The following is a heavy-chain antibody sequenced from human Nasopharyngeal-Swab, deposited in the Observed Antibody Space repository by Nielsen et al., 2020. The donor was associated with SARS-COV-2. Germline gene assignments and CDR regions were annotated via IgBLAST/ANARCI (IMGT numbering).Heavy chain of an antibody. Sequence: WIRQPPGKGLEWVSSISSSSSYIYYADSVKGRFTISRDNAKNSLYVQMNSLRAEDTAMYYCASKTSYDYVWGTDYWGQGTLVTVSS. CDR3: ASKTSYDYVWGTDY. V-gene: IGHV3-21*01. CDR2: ISSSSSYI. D-gene: IGHD3-16*01. J-gene: IGHJ4*02.